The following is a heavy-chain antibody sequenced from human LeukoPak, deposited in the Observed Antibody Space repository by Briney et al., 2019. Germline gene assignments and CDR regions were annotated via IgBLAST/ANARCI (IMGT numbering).Heavy chain of an antibody. CDR2: MNPNSGNT. D-gene: IGHD3-10*01. V-gene: IGHV1-8*03. J-gene: IGHJ6*03. CDR1: GYTFPNYG. CDR3: ARGKYYYGSGSSYYYMDV. Sequence: GASVKVSCTASGYTFPNYGISWVRQATGQGLEWMGWMNPNSGNTGYAQKFQGRVTITRNTSISTAYMELSSLRSEDTAVYYCARGKYYYGSGSSYYYMDVWGKGTTVTISS.